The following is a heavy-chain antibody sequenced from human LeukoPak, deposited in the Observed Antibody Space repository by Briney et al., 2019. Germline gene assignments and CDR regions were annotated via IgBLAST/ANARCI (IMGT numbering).Heavy chain of an antibody. V-gene: IGHV3-7*03. Sequence: PGGSLRLSCAASGFTFSDFWMSWVRQAPGKGLECVASTNEAGGDKLYVDSVKGRFTISRDNSRNTLYLRMNSLRAEDTAVYYCARDEASSGLGYWGQGTLVTVSS. CDR1: GFTFSDFW. CDR2: TNEAGGDK. D-gene: IGHD3-22*01. J-gene: IGHJ4*02. CDR3: ARDEASSGLGY.